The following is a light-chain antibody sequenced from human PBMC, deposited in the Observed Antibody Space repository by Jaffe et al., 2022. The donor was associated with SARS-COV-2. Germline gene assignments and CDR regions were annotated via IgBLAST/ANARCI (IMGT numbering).Light chain of an antibody. CDR2: DAS. CDR1: QTVSKGY. V-gene: IGKV3-20*01. CDR3: QQYINSPLT. Sequence: ETVLTQSPGTLSLSPGERATLSCRASQTVSKGYLAWYQQKPGQAPRLLMYDASSRATGIPDRFSGSGSGTDFTLTISRLEPEDFAVYYCQQYINSPLTFGGGTKVEIK. J-gene: IGKJ4*01.